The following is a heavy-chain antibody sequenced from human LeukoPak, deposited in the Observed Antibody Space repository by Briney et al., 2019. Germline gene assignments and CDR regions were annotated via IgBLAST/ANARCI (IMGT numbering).Heavy chain of an antibody. CDR1: GYTFTSYD. J-gene: IGHJ5*02. D-gene: IGHD4-17*01. V-gene: IGHV1-8*01. Sequence: ASVKVSCKASGYTFTSYDINWVRQATGQGLEWMGWMNPNSGNTGYAQKFQGRVTMTRNTSISTAYMELSSLRSEDTAVYYCARGYTYGVLRYYNWFDPWGQGTLVTVSS. CDR2: MNPNSGNT. CDR3: ARGYTYGVLRYYNWFDP.